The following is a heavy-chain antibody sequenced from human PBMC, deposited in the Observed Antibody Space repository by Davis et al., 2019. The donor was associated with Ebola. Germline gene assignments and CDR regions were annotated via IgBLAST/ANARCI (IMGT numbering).Heavy chain of an antibody. CDR1: GYTFTSYA. CDR2: ISAYNGNT. D-gene: IGHD1-1*01. CDR3: ARAQFPTTSDH. Sequence: AASVKVSCKASGYTFTSYAMNWVRQAPGQGLEWMGWISAYNGNTNYAQNVQGRVTMTTDTSTSTAYMEVGSLRSDDTAVYYCARAQFPTTSDHWGQGTLVTVSS. J-gene: IGHJ4*02. V-gene: IGHV1-18*01.